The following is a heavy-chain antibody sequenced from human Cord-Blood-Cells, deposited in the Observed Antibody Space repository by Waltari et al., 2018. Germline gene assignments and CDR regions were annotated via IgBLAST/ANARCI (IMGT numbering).Heavy chain of an antibody. CDR1: GFTFSSYG. J-gene: IGHJ4*02. D-gene: IGHD3-3*01. V-gene: IGHV3-33*01. Sequence: QVQLVESGGGVVQPGRSLRLSCAASGFTFSSYGMHWVRQAPGKGLEWVAVIWYDGSNKYYADSVKGRFTISRDNSKNTLYLQMNSLRAEDTAVYYCARVNRDYDFWSGYYYFDYWGQGTLVTVSS. CDR3: ARVNRDYDFWSGYYYFDY. CDR2: IWYDGSNK.